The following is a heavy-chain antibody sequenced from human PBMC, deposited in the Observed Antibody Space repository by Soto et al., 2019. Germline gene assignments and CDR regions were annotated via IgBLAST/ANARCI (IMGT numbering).Heavy chain of an antibody. V-gene: IGHV4-59*08. J-gene: IGHJ3*02. CDR1: GGSISSYY. CDR3: ARMGSSGAFDI. Sequence: PSETLSLTCTISGGSISSYYWSWIQQPPGKGLEWIGYIYYSGCTNYNPSLKSRVTISVDTSKNQFSLKLSSVTAADTAVYYCARMGSSGAFDIWGQGTMVTVSS. D-gene: IGHD6-6*01. CDR2: IYYSGCT.